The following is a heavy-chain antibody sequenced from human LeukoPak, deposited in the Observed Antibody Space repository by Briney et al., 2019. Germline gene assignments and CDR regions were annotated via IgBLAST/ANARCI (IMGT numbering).Heavy chain of an antibody. Sequence: SGPTLVNPTQTLTLTCTFSGFSVSTSGVGVGWIRQPPGKALEWLALIYWDDEKRYSPSLKSRLTITKDTSKNQMVLTMTNMDPVDTATYYCACSGRTDPLFDYWGQETLVTVSS. V-gene: IGHV2-5*02. D-gene: IGHD1-26*01. CDR1: GFSVSTSGVG. J-gene: IGHJ4*02. CDR3: ACSGRTDPLFDY. CDR2: IYWDDEK.